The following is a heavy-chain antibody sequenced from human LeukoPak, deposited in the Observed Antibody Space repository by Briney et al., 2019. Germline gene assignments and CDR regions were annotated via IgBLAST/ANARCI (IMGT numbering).Heavy chain of an antibody. V-gene: IGHV3-21*01. CDR2: ISSSSGFI. CDR1: GFTFSSYA. J-gene: IGHJ4*02. D-gene: IGHD3-22*01. CDR3: AREGCYYDSSGYYLNSGFDY. Sequence: GGSLRLSCAAPGFTFSSYAMSWVRQAPGKGLEWVSSISSSSGFIYYADSVKGRFTISRDNAKNSLYLQMNSLRAEDTAVYYCAREGCYYDSSGYYLNSGFDYWGQGTLVTVSS.